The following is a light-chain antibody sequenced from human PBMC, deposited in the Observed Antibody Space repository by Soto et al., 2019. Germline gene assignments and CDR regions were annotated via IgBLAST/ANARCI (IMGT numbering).Light chain of an antibody. Sequence: EIALTQSPGTLSLSPGERATLYGRASQSVSNNYLAWYQQKPGQAPRLLIYGASNRATGIPDRFSGSGSGTDFTLTISRLEPEDFAVYYCQQYNNWPPWTFGQGTKVDIK. CDR2: GAS. CDR1: QSVSNNY. CDR3: QQYNNWPPWT. V-gene: IGKV3-20*01. J-gene: IGKJ1*01.